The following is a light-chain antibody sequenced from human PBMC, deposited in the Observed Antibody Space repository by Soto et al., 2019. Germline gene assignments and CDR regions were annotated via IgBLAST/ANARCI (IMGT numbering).Light chain of an antibody. CDR1: QDISNY. Sequence: DIQMTQSPPSLSASVGDRVTITCQASQDISNYLNWYQQKLGKAPKLLIYDASNLETGVPSRFSGSGSGTHFTFTITSLQPEDSATYDCQHFDNLPLSFGPGTKVHIK. CDR2: DAS. J-gene: IGKJ3*01. V-gene: IGKV1-33*01. CDR3: QHFDNLPLS.